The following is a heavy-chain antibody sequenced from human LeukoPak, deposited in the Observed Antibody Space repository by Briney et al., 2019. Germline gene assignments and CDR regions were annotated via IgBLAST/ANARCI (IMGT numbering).Heavy chain of an antibody. D-gene: IGHD4-4*01. J-gene: IGHJ4*02. V-gene: IGHV4-34*01. CDR1: GGSFRGYY. Sequence: SETLSLTCAVYGGSFRGYYWSWIRQPPGKGLEWSGEIKHSGSTNYNPSLKSRVTISVDTSKNQFSLKLSSVTAADTAVYYCARQRKNGRLQFFDYWGQGTLVTVSS. CDR3: ARQRKNGRLQFFDY. CDR2: IKHSGST.